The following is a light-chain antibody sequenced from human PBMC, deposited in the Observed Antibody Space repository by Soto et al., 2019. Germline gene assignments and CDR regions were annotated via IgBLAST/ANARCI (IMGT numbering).Light chain of an antibody. CDR1: QSVSSN. Sequence: EIVMTQSPATLSVSPGERATLSCRASQSVSSNLAWDQQKPGPAPRLLIYGASTRATGIPARFSGSGSGTEFTLTISSLQSEDFAVYYCQQYNNWPPYTFGQGTKVDIK. CDR2: GAS. V-gene: IGKV3-15*01. CDR3: QQYNNWPPYT. J-gene: IGKJ2*01.